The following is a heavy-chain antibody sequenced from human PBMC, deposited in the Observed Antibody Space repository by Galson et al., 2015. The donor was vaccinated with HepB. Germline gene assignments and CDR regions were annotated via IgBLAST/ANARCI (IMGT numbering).Heavy chain of an antibody. D-gene: IGHD6-13*01. V-gene: IGHV1-69*13. CDR3: ATDSISRSWGFDF. J-gene: IGHJ4*02. CDR1: GGTFSSYV. Sequence: SVTVSCKASGGTFSSYVITWVRQAPGQGLEWMGGITPMFSTTNYAQRFKGRVTITADESTSTAYMELYSLRSEDTAVYYCATDSISRSWGFDFWGQGTLVTVSS. CDR2: ITPMFSTT.